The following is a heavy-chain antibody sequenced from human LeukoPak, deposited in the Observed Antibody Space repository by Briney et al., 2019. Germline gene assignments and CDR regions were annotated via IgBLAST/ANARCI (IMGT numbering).Heavy chain of an antibody. D-gene: IGHD4-17*01. J-gene: IGHJ3*02. CDR1: GFTFSSYS. CDR3: ARDVYGDYDAFDI. Sequence: GGSLRLSCAASGFTFSSYSMNWVRQAPGKGLEWVSSISSSSYIYYADSVKSRFTISRDNAKNSLYLQMNSLRAEDTAVYYCARDVYGDYDAFDIWGQGTMVTVSS. CDR2: ISSSSYI. V-gene: IGHV3-21*01.